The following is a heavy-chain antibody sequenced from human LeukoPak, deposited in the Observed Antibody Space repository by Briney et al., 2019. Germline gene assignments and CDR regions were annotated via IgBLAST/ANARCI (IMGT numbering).Heavy chain of an antibody. V-gene: IGHV1-2*02. CDR2: INSNSGGT. CDR1: GYTFTGYY. D-gene: IGHD4-17*01. Sequence: ASVKVSCKASGYTFTGYYMHWVRQAPGQGFEWMGRINSNSGGTNYAQNFQGRVTMTRDTSISTVYMELISLRSDDTAVYYCAREMNYDDYRTSDYWGQGTLVTVSS. CDR3: AREMNYDDYRTSDY. J-gene: IGHJ4*02.